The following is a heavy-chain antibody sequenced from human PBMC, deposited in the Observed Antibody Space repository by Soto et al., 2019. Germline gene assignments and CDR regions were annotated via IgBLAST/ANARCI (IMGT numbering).Heavy chain of an antibody. CDR1: GATFSSYA. D-gene: IGHD3-3*01. Sequence: SVKVSCKAFGATFSSYAITWVRQAPGQGLEWMGGIIPIFGTANYAQKFQGRVTITADESTSTAYMELSSLRSEDTAVYYCASPPEFWSGYEMDVWGQGTTVTVS. V-gene: IGHV1-69*13. CDR3: ASPPEFWSGYEMDV. CDR2: IIPIFGTA. J-gene: IGHJ6*02.